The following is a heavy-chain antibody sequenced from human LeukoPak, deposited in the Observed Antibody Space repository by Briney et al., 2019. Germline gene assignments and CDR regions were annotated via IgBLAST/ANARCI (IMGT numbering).Heavy chain of an antibody. J-gene: IGHJ3*02. CDR3: ARCRGVRDTAKAFDI. D-gene: IGHD5-18*01. CDR1: GGTFSSYA. Sequence: GASVKVSCKASGGTFSSYAISWVRQAPGQGLEWMGGIIPIFGTANYAQKFQGRVTITADESTSTAYMELSSLRSEDTAVYYCARCRGVRDTAKAFDIWGQGTMVTVSS. V-gene: IGHV1-69*13. CDR2: IIPIFGTA.